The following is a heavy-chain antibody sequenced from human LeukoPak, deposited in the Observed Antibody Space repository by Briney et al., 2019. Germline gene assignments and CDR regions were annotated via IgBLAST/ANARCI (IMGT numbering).Heavy chain of an antibody. CDR3: ARGGPGFDI. J-gene: IGHJ3*02. CDR1: GDSVSSNTFA. Sequence: SQTLSLTCAIFGDSVSSNTFAWNWIRQSPSRGLEWLGRTYYRSKWNYDYAVSVKSRITINPDTSRNQFSLQLNSVTPEDTAVYYCARGGPGFDIWGQGTMVIVSS. CDR2: TYYRSKWNY. V-gene: IGHV6-1*01. D-gene: IGHD3-16*01.